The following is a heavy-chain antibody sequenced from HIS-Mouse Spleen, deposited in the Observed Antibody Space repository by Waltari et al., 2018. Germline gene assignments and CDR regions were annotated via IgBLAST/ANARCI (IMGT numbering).Heavy chain of an antibody. Sequence: QLQLQESGPGLVKPSETLSLTCTVSGGSISSSSYYWGWIRQPPGKGLEWIGSIYYSGSTYYNPSLKSRVTISVDTSKNQFSLKLSSVTAEDTAVYYCAKRRTNWGAYFDYWGQGTLVTVSS. CDR2: IYYSGST. V-gene: IGHV4-39*07. CDR3: AKRRTNWGAYFDY. CDR1: GGSISSSSYY. D-gene: IGHD7-27*01. J-gene: IGHJ4*02.